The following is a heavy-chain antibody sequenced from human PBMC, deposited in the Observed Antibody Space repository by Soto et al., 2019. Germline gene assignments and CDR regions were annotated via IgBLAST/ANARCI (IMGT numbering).Heavy chain of an antibody. Sequence: QVQLQESGPGLVKPSETLSLTCTVSGGSISSYYWSWIRQPPGKGLEWIGYIYYSGSTNYNPSLKRRVPISVDTAKNQFSLKLSSVTAADTAVYYFARRWGGTFDYWGQGTLVTVSS. CDR2: IYYSGST. CDR3: ARRWGGTFDY. J-gene: IGHJ4*02. V-gene: IGHV4-59*01. CDR1: GGSISSYY. D-gene: IGHD2-21*01.